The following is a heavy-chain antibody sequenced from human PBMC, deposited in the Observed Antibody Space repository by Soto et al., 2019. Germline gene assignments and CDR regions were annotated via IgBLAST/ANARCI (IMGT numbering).Heavy chain of an antibody. V-gene: IGHV3-30*03. Sequence: GGSLRLSCAASGFTFSSYGLHWVRQAPGKGLEWVAVISYDGSNKYYADSVKGRFTISRDNSKNTLYLQMNSLRAEDTAVYYCAGLSAAIDYWGQGTLVTVSS. J-gene: IGHJ4*02. D-gene: IGHD3-16*02. CDR1: GFTFSSYG. CDR2: ISYDGSNK. CDR3: AGLSAAIDY.